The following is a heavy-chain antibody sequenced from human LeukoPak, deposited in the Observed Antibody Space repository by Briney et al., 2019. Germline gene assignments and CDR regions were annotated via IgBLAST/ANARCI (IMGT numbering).Heavy chain of an antibody. CDR1: GFPFSSYS. D-gene: IGHD6-19*01. J-gene: IGHJ5*02. Sequence: GRSLRLSCAASGFPFSSYSMHWVRQAPGKGLEWVSCISTRSTYIYYADSVKGRFTISRDNAKNSLYLQMNSLRAEDTAVYYCARDAVAGRYNWFDPWGQGTLVTVSS. CDR3: ARDAVAGRYNWFDP. CDR2: ISTRSTYI. V-gene: IGHV3-21*01.